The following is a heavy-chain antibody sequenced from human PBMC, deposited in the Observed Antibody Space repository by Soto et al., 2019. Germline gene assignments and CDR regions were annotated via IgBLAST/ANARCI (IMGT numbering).Heavy chain of an antibody. J-gene: IGHJ6*02. V-gene: IGHV1-2*04. CDR1: GYTFISFD. CDR3: ARGGSLWLGELSAYYYGMDV. D-gene: IGHD3-16*02. Sequence: ASVKVSCKASGYTFISFDMHWVRQAPGQGLEWMGWINPNSGGTNYAQKFQGWVTMTRDTSISTAYMELSRLRSDDTAVYYCARGGSLWLGELSAYYYGMDVWGQGTRVTVSS. CDR2: INPNSGGT.